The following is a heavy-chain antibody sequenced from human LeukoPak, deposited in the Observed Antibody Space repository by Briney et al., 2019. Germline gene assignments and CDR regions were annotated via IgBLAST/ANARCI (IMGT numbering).Heavy chain of an antibody. D-gene: IGHD6-19*01. CDR3: ARAGVPGYSSGWGCFQH. CDR1: GYTFTSYA. CDR2: INTITGNP. Sequence: ASVKVSCNASGYTFTSYAMNWVRQAPGQGLEWMGWINTITGNPTYAQGFTGRFVFSLDTSVSTAYLQISSLKAEDTAVYYCARAGVPGYSSGWGCFQHWGQGTLVTVSS. V-gene: IGHV7-4-1*02. J-gene: IGHJ1*01.